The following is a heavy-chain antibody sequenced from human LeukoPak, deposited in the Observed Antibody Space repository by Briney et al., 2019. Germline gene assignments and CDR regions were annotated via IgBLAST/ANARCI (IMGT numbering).Heavy chain of an antibody. V-gene: IGHV3-48*04. Sequence: GGSLRLSCAASGFTFSSYSMNWVRQAPGKGLEWVSYISSASGSIYYADSVKGRFTISRDNAKNSLFLQMNSLRAEDTAVYYCASEASGWYDYWGQGTLVTVSS. D-gene: IGHD6-19*01. J-gene: IGHJ4*02. CDR1: GFTFSSYS. CDR2: ISSASGSI. CDR3: ASEASGWYDY.